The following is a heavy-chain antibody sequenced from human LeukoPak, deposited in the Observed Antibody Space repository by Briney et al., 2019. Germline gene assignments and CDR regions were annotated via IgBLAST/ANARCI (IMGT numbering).Heavy chain of an antibody. Sequence: PGGSLRLSCAASGVTFSSYAMSWVRQAPGKGLEWVSAISAGGSTYYADSVKGRFTISRDNSKNTLYLQMNSLRAEDTGVYYFAKRGQYYYDSSGYYYQDWGQGTLVIVSS. V-gene: IGHV3-23*01. CDR3: AKRGQYYYDSSGYYYQD. J-gene: IGHJ4*02. CDR1: GVTFSSYA. CDR2: ISAGGST. D-gene: IGHD3-22*01.